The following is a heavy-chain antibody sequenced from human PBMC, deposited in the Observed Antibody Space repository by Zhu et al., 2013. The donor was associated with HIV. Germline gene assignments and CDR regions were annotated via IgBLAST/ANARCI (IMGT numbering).Heavy chain of an antibody. V-gene: IGHV1-69*01. D-gene: IGHD3-3*01. CDR1: GGTFSSYA. CDR2: IIPIFGTA. Sequence: QVQLVQSGAEVKKPGSSVKVSCKASGGTFSSYAISWVRQAPGQGLEWMGGIIPIFGTANYAQKFQGRVTITADESTSTAYMELSSLRSEDTAVYYCARGPYSYYDFWSGYWGDYFDYWGQGTLVTVSS. CDR3: ARGPYSYYDFWSGYWGDYFDY. J-gene: IGHJ4*02.